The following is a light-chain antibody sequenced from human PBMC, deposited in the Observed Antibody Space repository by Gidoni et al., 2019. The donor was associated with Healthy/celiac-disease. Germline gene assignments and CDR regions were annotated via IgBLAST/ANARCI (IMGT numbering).Light chain of an antibody. CDR3: QQSYSTPQT. CDR1: QSISSY. J-gene: IGKJ1*01. V-gene: IGKV1-39*01. Sequence: IHTTQSPSSLSASAGDRVTITCRASQSISSYLDWYQQKPGKAPKLLIYAASSLQSGVPSRFSGSGSGTDFTLTISSLQPEDFATYYCQQSYSTPQTFGQGTKVEIK. CDR2: AAS.